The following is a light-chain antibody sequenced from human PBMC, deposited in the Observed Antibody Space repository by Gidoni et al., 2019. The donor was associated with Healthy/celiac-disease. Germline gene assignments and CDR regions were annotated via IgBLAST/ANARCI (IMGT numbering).Light chain of an antibody. CDR1: QSIRTY. Sequence: DIHRTQSPSSLSASVGDRVTITCRASQSIRTYLNWYQQKPGKVPKALIYAESSLQSGVPSRFSGSGSATDFTLTISSLQPEDFAAYYCQQSYSTPWTFXQXTKVEIK. J-gene: IGKJ1*01. CDR3: QQSYSTPWT. V-gene: IGKV1-39*01. CDR2: AES.